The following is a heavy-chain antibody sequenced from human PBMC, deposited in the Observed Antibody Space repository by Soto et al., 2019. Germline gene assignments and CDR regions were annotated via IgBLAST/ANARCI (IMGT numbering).Heavy chain of an antibody. CDR1: GYTFTSYG. CDR2: ISAYNGNT. J-gene: IGHJ6*02. V-gene: IGHV1-18*01. Sequence: QVPLVQSGAEVKKPGASVKVSCKASGYTFTSYGISWVRQAPGQGLEWMGWISAYNGNTNYAQKLQGRVTMTTDTSTSTAYMELRSLRSDDTAVYYCARDDSSGYLETYYYYYGMDVWGQGTTVTVSS. D-gene: IGHD3-22*01. CDR3: ARDDSSGYLETYYYYYGMDV.